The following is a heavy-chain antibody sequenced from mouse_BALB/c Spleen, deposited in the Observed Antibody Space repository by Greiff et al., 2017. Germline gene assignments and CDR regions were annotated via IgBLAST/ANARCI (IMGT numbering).Heavy chain of an antibody. J-gene: IGHJ3*01. CDR1: GFTFNTYA. CDR3: VRGYDGGFAY. V-gene: IGHV10-1*02. D-gene: IGHD2-2*01. Sequence: VQLKESGGGLVQPKGSLKLSCAASGFTFNTYAMNWVRQAPGKGLEWVARIRSKSNNYATYYADSVKDRFTISRDDSQSMLYLQMNNLKTEDTAMYYCVRGYDGGFAYWGQGTLVTVSA. CDR2: IRSKSNNYAT.